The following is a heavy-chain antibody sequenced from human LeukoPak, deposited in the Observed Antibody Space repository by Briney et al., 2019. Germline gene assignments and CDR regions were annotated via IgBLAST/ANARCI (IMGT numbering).Heavy chain of an antibody. CDR1: GFTFSTFA. CDR3: ARDGTLWFGELSPDAFDI. J-gene: IGHJ3*02. Sequence: GGSLRLSCAASGFTFSTFAMIWVRQPPGKGLEWVSSIFPSGGEIHYADSVRGRFTISRDNSKSTLSLQMNSLRAEDTAVYYCARDGTLWFGELSPDAFDIWGQGTMVTVSS. V-gene: IGHV3-23*01. CDR2: IFPSGGEI. D-gene: IGHD3-10*01.